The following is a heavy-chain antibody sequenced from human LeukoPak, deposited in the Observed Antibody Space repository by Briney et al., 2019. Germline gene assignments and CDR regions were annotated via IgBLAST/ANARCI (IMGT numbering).Heavy chain of an antibody. Sequence: PSETLSLTCTVSGGSISSSSYYWGWIRQPPGKGLEWIGSIYYSGSTYYNPSLKSRVTISVDTSKNQFSLKLSSVTAADTAVYYCAGSSSWYIDYWGQGTLVTVSS. D-gene: IGHD6-13*01. CDR2: IYYSGST. CDR1: GGSISSSSYY. J-gene: IGHJ4*02. CDR3: AGSSSWYIDY. V-gene: IGHV4-39*07.